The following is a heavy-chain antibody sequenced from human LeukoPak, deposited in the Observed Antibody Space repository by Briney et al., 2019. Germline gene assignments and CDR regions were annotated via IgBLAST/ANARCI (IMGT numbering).Heavy chain of an antibody. CDR3: AREYRGYCSGGSCYGWFDP. V-gene: IGHV4-31*03. Sequence: SETLSLTCTVSGDSISSGNYYWSWIRQHPGKGLEWIGYIYYSGSTYYNPSLKSRVTISMDTSKNQFSLKLNSVSAADTAVYYCAREYRGYCSGGSCYGWFDPRGQGTLVTVSS. CDR2: IYYSGST. CDR1: GDSISSGNYY. D-gene: IGHD2-15*01. J-gene: IGHJ5*02.